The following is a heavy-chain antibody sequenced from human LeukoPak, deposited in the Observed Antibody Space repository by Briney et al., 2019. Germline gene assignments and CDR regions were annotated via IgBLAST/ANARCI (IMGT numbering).Heavy chain of an antibody. CDR1: GGSFSSNTYY. D-gene: IGHD3-10*01. V-gene: IGHV4-39*07. Sequence: SETLSLTCTVSGGSFSSNTYYWGWIRQPPGKGLEWIGTIYYSVNTYYNPSLKSRVTISVDTSKNQFSLKLSSVTAADTAAYYCARDRAYYYGSGSYYTAFDYWGQGTLVTVSS. CDR3: ARDRAYYYGSGSYYTAFDY. J-gene: IGHJ4*02. CDR2: IYYSVNT.